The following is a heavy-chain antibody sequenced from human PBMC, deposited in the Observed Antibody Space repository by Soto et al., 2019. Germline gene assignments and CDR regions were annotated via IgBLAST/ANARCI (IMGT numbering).Heavy chain of an antibody. CDR3: AIVWDWDNWFDP. V-gene: IGHV4-30-2*01. J-gene: IGHJ5*02. CDR2: IYHSGST. CDR1: GGSISSGGYS. Sequence: QLQLQESGSGLVKPSQTLSLTCAVSGGSISSGGYSWSWIRQPPGKGLEWIGYIYHSGSTYYNPSLKSRVTISVDRSKNQFSLKLSSVPAAYTAVYYCAIVWDWDNWFDPWGQGTLVTVSS. D-gene: IGHD1-26*01.